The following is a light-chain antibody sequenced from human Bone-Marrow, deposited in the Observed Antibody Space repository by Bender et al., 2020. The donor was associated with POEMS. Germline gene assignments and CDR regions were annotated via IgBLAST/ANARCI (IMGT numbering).Light chain of an antibody. V-gene: IGLV2-23*01. CDR1: SSNVGTYNF. CDR3: SSYAGTSVV. J-gene: IGLJ2*01. Sequence: QSALTQPASVSGSPGQSITISCTGTSSNVGTYNFVSWYQQHPGKAPKVMIYEGSKRASGVPSRCSGSKSGNTASLTISGLQAEDEADYYCSSYAGTSVVFGGGTTLTVL. CDR2: EGS.